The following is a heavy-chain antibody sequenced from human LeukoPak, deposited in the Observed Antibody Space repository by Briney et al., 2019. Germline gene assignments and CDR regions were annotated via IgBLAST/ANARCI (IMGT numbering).Heavy chain of an antibody. CDR1: GGSISSGGYY. V-gene: IGHV4-31*03. D-gene: IGHD2-15*01. Sequence: PSETLSLTCTVSGGSISSGGYYWSWIRQHPGKGLEWIGYIYYSGSTYYNPSLKSRVTISVDTSKNQFSLKLSSVTAADTAVYYCATRLYCSGGSCYGRFDYWGQGTLVTVSS. CDR3: ATRLYCSGGSCYGRFDY. J-gene: IGHJ4*02. CDR2: IYYSGST.